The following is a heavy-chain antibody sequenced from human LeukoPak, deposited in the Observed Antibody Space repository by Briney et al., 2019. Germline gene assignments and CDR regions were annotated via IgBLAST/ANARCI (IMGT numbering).Heavy chain of an antibody. CDR1: GFTFSSYS. D-gene: IGHD6-13*01. CDR3: ARDQSSWSLSYFDY. Sequence: GGSLRLSCAASGFTFSSYSMNWVRQAPGKGLEWVSYISSSSSTIYYADSVKGRFTISRDNAKNSLYLQMNSLRAEDTAVYYCARDQSSWSLSYFDYWGQGTLVTVSS. V-gene: IGHV3-48*04. CDR2: ISSSSSTI. J-gene: IGHJ4*02.